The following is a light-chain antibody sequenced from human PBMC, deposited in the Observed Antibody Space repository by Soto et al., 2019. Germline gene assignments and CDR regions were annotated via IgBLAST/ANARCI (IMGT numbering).Light chain of an antibody. J-gene: IGLJ3*02. Sequence: QSALTQPASVSGSPGQSITISCTGTSSDIGGYKYVSWYQQHPGKAPKLIIYEVNKRPSGVPDRFSGSKSGYTASLTVSGLQTEDEAFYYCSSSAGIYHYLVFGGGTKLTVL. CDR1: SSDIGGYKY. V-gene: IGLV2-8*01. CDR3: SSSAGIYHYLV. CDR2: EVN.